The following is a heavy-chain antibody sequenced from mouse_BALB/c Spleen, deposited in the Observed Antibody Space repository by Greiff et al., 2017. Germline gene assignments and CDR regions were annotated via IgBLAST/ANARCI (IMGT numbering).Heavy chain of an antibody. J-gene: IGHJ2*01. Sequence: EVQLVESGGGLVKPGGSLKLSCAASGFAFSSYDMSWVRQTPEKRLEWVAYISSGGGSTYYPDTVKGRFTISRDNAKNTLYLQMSSLKSEDTAMYYCARHRDDGYHFDYWGQGTTLTVSS. D-gene: IGHD2-3*01. CDR1: GFAFSSYD. V-gene: IGHV5-12-1*01. CDR3: ARHRDDGYHFDY. CDR2: ISSGGGST.